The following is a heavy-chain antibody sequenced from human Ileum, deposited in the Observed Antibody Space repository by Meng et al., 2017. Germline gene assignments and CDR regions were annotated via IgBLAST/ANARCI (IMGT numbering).Heavy chain of an antibody. CDR3: ARDHMGSLDY. Sequence: QVQLQGSGPGLVRPSETLSLICTGSGGSVSRAGYQWGWIRQPPGKGLEWIGYASTNYNPSLKSRVTISLDTSRNQFSLSLSSVTAADTAVYYCARDHMGSLDYWGQGILVTVSS. J-gene: IGHJ4*02. CDR2: AST. D-gene: IGHD1-26*01. V-gene: IGHV4-61*08. CDR1: GGSVSRAGYQ.